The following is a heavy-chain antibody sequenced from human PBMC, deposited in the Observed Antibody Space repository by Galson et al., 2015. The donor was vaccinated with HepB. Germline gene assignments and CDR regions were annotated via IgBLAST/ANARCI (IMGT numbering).Heavy chain of an antibody. D-gene: IGHD3-3*01. CDR3: ARIRLPRFHAENYDFWSGYSEDAFDI. CDR1: GFSLSTSGMC. V-gene: IGHV2-70*11. Sequence: PALVKPTQTLTLTCTFSGFSLSTSGMCVSWIRQPPGKALEWLARIDWDDDKYYSTSLKTRLTISKDTSKNQVVLTMTNMDPVDTATYYCARIRLPRFHAENYDFWSGYSEDAFDIWGQGTMVTVSS. J-gene: IGHJ3*02. CDR2: IDWDDDK.